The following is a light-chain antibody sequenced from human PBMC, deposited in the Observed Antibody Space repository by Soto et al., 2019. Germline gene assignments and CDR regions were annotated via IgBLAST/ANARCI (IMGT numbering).Light chain of an antibody. CDR1: RTDVDGYDY. Sequence: LTQPASLFRPSGQLIAISCTGVRTDVDGYDYVSWYQQHPGQAPQFIIYDVYNRPSGVSHRFSGYKSGDTASLTISGFQAXDEADYYCTSYKSSTPLYVFGTGTKVTVL. CDR2: DVY. V-gene: IGLV2-14*03. CDR3: TSYKSSTPLYV. J-gene: IGLJ1*01.